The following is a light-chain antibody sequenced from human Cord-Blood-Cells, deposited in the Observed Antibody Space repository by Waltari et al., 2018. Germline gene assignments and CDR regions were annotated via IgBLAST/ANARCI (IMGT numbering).Light chain of an antibody. CDR3: AAWDDSLSGLYV. CDR1: SPNIGSNY. V-gene: IGLV1-47*01. J-gene: IGLJ1*01. Sequence: QSVLTPPPSASGTPGQRVTISCSGSSPNIGSNYVYLYQQLPGTAPKLLIYRNNQRPAVVPDRFSGSKSGTSASLAISGLRSEDEADYYCAAWDDSLSGLYVFGTGTKVTVL. CDR2: RNN.